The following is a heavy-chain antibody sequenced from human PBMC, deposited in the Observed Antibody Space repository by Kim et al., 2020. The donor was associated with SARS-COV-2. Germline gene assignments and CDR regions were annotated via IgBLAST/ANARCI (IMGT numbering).Heavy chain of an antibody. V-gene: IGHV3-23*01. J-gene: IGHJ4*02. Sequence: GGSLRLSCAASGFSFSTYALHWVRQAPGKGLEWVSTISGSGSNMYYADSVKGRFTISRDNSQNTLFLHMHSLRVGDTGTYYCAKDRYHDTTGPNRLAIQYWGQGSLVTVSS. CDR3: AKDRYHDTTGPNRLAIQY. CDR2: ISGSGSNM. D-gene: IGHD2-8*02. CDR1: GFSFSTYA.